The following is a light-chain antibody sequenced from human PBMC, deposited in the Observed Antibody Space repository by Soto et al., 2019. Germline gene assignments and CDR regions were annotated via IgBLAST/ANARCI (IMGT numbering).Light chain of an antibody. CDR1: SSNIGSNY. Sequence: QSVLTQPPSASGTPGQRVTISCSGSSSNIGSNYVYWYQQLPGTAPKLLIYRNNQRPSGVPDRFSGSKSGTPASLAISGLRSEDEADYYCAAWDDSLSGREVFGGGTKLTVL. V-gene: IGLV1-47*01. J-gene: IGLJ2*01. CDR2: RNN. CDR3: AAWDDSLSGREV.